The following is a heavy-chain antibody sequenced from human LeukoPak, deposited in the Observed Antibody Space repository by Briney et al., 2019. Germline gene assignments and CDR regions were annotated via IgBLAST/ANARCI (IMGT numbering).Heavy chain of an antibody. CDR3: ARGGRYYYGSGPKNILNY. J-gene: IGHJ4*02. D-gene: IGHD3-10*01. Sequence: GGSLRLSSAASGFTFSSYWMSWVRQAPGKGLEWVANIKQDGSEKYYVDSVKGRFTISRDNAKNSLYLQMNSLRAEDTAVYYCARGGRYYYGSGPKNILNYWGQGTLVTVSS. CDR2: IKQDGSEK. V-gene: IGHV3-7*04. CDR1: GFTFSSYW.